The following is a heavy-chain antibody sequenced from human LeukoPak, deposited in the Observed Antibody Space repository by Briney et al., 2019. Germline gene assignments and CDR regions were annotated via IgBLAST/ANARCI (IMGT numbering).Heavy chain of an antibody. CDR3: ARGFRGMVRGGLNWFDP. Sequence: ETLSLTCAVYGGSFSGYYWSWIRQPPGKGLEWIGEINHSGSTNYNPSLKSRVTISVDTSKNQFSLKLSSVTAADTAVYYCARGFRGMVRGGLNWFDPWGQGTLVTVSS. CDR1: GGSFSGYY. D-gene: IGHD3-10*01. CDR2: INHSGST. V-gene: IGHV4-34*01. J-gene: IGHJ5*02.